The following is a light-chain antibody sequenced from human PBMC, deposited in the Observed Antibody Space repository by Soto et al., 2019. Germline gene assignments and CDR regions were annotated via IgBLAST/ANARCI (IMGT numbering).Light chain of an antibody. CDR3: QQYGSTPRT. Sequence: EIVLTQSPGTLSLSPGERATLSCRASQSVSSSFLAWYQQKPGQTPTLLIYGASSRATALPDRFSGSGSGTELTLTISRLEPEDLAVYYCQQYGSTPRTFGQGTKVEIK. J-gene: IGKJ1*01. CDR2: GAS. CDR1: QSVSSSF. V-gene: IGKV3-20*01.